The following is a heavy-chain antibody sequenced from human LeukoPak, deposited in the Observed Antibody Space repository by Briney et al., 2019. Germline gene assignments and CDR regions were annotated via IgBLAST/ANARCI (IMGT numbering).Heavy chain of an antibody. CDR3: AKEGIAAAGYPYYFDY. D-gene: IGHD6-13*01. J-gene: IGHJ4*02. CDR2: ISYDGSNK. V-gene: IGHV3-30*18. Sequence: GGSLRLSCAASGFTFSSYGMHGVRQAPGKGLGWVAVISYDGSNKYYADSVKGRFTISRDNSKNTLYLQMNSLRAEDTAVYYCAKEGIAAAGYPYYFDYWGQGTLVTVSS. CDR1: GFTFSSYG.